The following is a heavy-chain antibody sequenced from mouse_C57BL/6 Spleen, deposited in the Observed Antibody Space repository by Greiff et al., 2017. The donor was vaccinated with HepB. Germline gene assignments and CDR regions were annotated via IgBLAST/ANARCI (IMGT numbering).Heavy chain of an antibody. CDR3: ARESTGNYAMDY. CDR1: GYTFTSYW. J-gene: IGHJ4*01. CDR2: IHPNSGST. Sequence: VQLQQPGAELVKPGASVKLSCKASGYTFTSYWMHWVKQRPGQGLEWIGMIHPNSGSTNYNEKFKSKATLTVDKSSSTAYMQLSSLTSEDSAVYYCARESTGNYAMDYWGQGTSVTVSS. D-gene: IGHD4-1*01. V-gene: IGHV1-64*01.